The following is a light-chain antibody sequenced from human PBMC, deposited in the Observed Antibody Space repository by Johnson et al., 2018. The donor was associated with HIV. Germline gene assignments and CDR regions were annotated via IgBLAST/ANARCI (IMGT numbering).Light chain of an antibody. J-gene: IGLJ1*01. V-gene: IGLV1-51*01. CDR3: GTWDSSLGACV. Sequence: QSVLTQPPSVSAAPGQKVTISCSGSSSNIGNNYVSWYQQLPGTAPKLLIYDNKKRPSGIPDRSSGSKSGTSATLDITGLQTGDEADYYCGTWDSSLGACVFGTGTKVTVL. CDR2: DNK. CDR1: SSNIGNNY.